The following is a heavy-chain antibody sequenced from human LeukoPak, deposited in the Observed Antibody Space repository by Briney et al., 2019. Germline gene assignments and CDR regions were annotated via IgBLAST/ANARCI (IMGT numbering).Heavy chain of an antibody. CDR1: GFTFSNHW. CDR2: INNDGSNT. J-gene: IGHJ4*02. V-gene: IGHV3-74*01. Sequence: PGGSLRLSCAASGFTFSNHWMHWVRHAPGKGLVWVSRINNDGSNTVSADAVQGRFSVSRDNAKNTLYLQMNSLRAEDTAVYYCVRGLWGPDYWGQGTLVIVSS. D-gene: IGHD2-21*01. CDR3: VRGLWGPDY.